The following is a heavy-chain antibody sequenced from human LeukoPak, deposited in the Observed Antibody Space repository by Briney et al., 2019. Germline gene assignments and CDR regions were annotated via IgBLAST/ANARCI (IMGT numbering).Heavy chain of an antibody. J-gene: IGHJ4*02. CDR1: GFTFSDYY. CDR3: ATGFGGGSVFDY. V-gene: IGHV3-11*03. Sequence: PGGSLRLSCAASGFTFSDYYMSWIRQAPGKGLEWVSYISGRSSYTNYAHSVKGRFTISRDNAKNSLYLQLNSLRAEDTAVYYCATGFGGGSVFDYWGQGTLVTVSS. D-gene: IGHD1-26*01. CDR2: ISGRSSYT.